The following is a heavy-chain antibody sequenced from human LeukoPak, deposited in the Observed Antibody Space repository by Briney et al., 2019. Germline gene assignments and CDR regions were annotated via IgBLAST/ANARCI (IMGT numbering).Heavy chain of an antibody. V-gene: IGHV1-8*01. D-gene: IGHD2/OR15-2a*01. CDR2: MNPNSGNT. CDR1: GYTFTSYD. J-gene: IGHJ3*02. Sequence: ASVKVSCKASGYTFTSYDINWVRQATGQGLEWMGWMNPNSGNTGYAQKFQGRVTMTRNTSISTAYMELSSLRPEDTAVYYCARGFVYDDAFDIWGQGTMVTVSS. CDR3: ARGFVYDDAFDI.